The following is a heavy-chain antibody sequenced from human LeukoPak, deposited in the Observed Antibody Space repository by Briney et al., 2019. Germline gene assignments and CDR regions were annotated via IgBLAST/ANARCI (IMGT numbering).Heavy chain of an antibody. CDR1: GGSISSYY. CDR2: IYYSGST. D-gene: IGHD3-22*01. J-gene: IGHJ4*02. Sequence: SETLSLTCTASGGSISSYYWSWIRQPPGKGLEWIGYIYYSGSTYYNASLKSRVTISIDTSKNKFYLKLSSLTAADTAVYFCARRDDSSGYHKIFDYWGAGTLVTVSS. V-gene: IGHV4-59*08. CDR3: ARRDDSSGYHKIFDY.